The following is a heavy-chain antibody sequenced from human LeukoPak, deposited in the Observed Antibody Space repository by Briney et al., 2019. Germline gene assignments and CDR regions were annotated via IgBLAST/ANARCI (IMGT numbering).Heavy chain of an antibody. Sequence: ASETLSLTCTVSGGSISSYYWSWIRQPPGKGLEWIGYFYHSGSTNYNPSLKSRVTISVDTSKNQFSLKLSSVTAADTAVYYCARWGGLGMDVWGQGTTVTVSS. D-gene: IGHD3-16*01. CDR3: ARWGGLGMDV. CDR2: FYHSGST. CDR1: GGSISSYY. V-gene: IGHV4-59*08. J-gene: IGHJ6*02.